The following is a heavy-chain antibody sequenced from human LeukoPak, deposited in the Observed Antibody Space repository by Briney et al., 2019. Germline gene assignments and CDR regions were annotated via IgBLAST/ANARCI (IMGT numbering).Heavy chain of an antibody. CDR2: MNPNSGNT. Sequence: VSVKVSCKASGYTFTSYDINWVRQATGQGLEWMGWMNPNSGNTGYAQKFQGRVTMTRNTSISTAYMELSSLRSEDTAVYYCARVLSGSYYWFDPWGQGTLVTVSS. V-gene: IGHV1-8*01. D-gene: IGHD1-26*01. CDR3: ARVLSGSYYWFDP. J-gene: IGHJ5*02. CDR1: GYTFTSYD.